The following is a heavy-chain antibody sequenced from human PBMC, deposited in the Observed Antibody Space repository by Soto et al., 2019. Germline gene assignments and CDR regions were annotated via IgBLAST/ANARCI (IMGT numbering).Heavy chain of an antibody. CDR3: ARDIAGHSSSSTYYYYGMDV. CDR1: GGSISSGGYY. V-gene: IGHV4-31*03. CDR2: IYYGGST. Sequence: SETLSLTCTVSGGSISSGGYYWSWIRQHPGKGLEWIGYIYYGGSTYYNPSLKSRVTIPVDTSKNQFSLKPSSVTAADTAVYYCARDIAGHSSSSTYYYYGMDVWGQGTTVTVSS. D-gene: IGHD6-6*01. J-gene: IGHJ6*02.